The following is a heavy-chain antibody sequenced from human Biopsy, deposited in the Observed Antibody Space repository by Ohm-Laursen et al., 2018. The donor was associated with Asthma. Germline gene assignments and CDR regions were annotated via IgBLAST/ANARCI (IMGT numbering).Heavy chain of an antibody. D-gene: IGHD2-2*01. V-gene: IGHV1-69*13. CDR1: GGTFNTHV. J-gene: IGHJ4*02. CDR2: INSVFGTT. Sequence: ASVKVSCKSLGGTFNTHVIGWVRQAPGQGLEWMGGINSVFGTTTYPQKFQDRVTITADDSTSTVYMELSSLRSEDTAVYYCAREAGSCISRTCYALDFWGQGTLVTVSS. CDR3: AREAGSCISRTCYALDF.